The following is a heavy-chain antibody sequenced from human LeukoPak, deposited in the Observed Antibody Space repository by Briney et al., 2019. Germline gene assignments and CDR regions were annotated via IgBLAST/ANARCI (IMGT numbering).Heavy chain of an antibody. CDR3: ARDPSGRGYGDA. V-gene: IGHV3-48*03. CDR1: GFALSSYE. D-gene: IGHD5-12*01. CDR2: ITSSGSTT. Sequence: PGGSLRLSCAASGFALSSYEMNWVRQAPGKGLEWVSYITSSGSTTYYADSVKGRFTISRDNAMNSLYLQMNSLRVEDTAVYYCARDPSGRGYGDAWGQGTLVTVSS. J-gene: IGHJ5*02.